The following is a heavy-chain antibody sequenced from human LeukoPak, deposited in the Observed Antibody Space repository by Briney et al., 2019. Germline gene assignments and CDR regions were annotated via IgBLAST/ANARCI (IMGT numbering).Heavy chain of an antibody. CDR3: ARSRSSWYHWFDP. CDR2: ISYDGSNK. V-gene: IGHV3-30*03. CDR1: GFTFSSYG. Sequence: GGSLRLSCAASGFTFSSYGMDWVRQAPGKGLEWVAVISYDGSNKYYADSVKGRFTISRDNSKNTLYLQMNSLRAEDTAVYYCARSRSSWYHWFDPWGQGTLVTVSS. D-gene: IGHD6-13*01. J-gene: IGHJ5*02.